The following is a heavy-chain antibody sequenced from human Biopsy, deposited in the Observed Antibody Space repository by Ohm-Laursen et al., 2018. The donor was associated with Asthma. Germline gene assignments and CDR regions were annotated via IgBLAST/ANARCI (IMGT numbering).Heavy chain of an antibody. J-gene: IGHJ6*02. CDR1: GGSISSGGYS. CDR3: ARVPHYDILTGFTLRYYYGMDV. D-gene: IGHD3-9*01. Sequence: SQTLSLTCAVSGGSISSGGYSWSWIRQPPGKGLEWIGYIYHSGSTYYNPSLKSRVTISVDRSKNQFSLKLSSVTAADTAVYYCARVPHYDILTGFTLRYYYGMDVWGQGTPVTVSS. V-gene: IGHV4-30-2*01. CDR2: IYHSGST.